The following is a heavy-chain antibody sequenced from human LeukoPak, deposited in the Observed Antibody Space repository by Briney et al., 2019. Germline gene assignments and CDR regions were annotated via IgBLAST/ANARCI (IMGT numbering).Heavy chain of an antibody. CDR2: ISCSGSTI. Sequence: GGSLRLSCAASGFTFSSYEMNWVRQPPGKGVAGVSYISCSGSTIYYADSVKGRFTISRDNAKNSLYLQMNSLRAYDTAVYYCARVPGITMVRGALPNWGQGTLFTVSP. CDR1: GFTFSSYE. D-gene: IGHD3-10*01. J-gene: IGHJ4*02. CDR3: ARVPGITMVRGALPN. V-gene: IGHV3-48*03.